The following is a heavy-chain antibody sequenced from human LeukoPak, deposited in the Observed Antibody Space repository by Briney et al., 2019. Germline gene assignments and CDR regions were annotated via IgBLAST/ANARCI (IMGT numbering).Heavy chain of an antibody. CDR1: GFTFGDYA. V-gene: IGHV3-49*04. CDR3: TRDHYYDSSGYDY. Sequence: PGRSLRLSCTASGFTFGDYAMSWVRQAPGKGLEWVGFIRSKAYGGTTEYAASVKGRFTISRDDSKSIAYLQMNSLKTEDTAVYYCTRDHYYDSSGYDYWGQGTLVTVSS. J-gene: IGHJ4*02. D-gene: IGHD3-22*01. CDR2: IRSKAYGGTT.